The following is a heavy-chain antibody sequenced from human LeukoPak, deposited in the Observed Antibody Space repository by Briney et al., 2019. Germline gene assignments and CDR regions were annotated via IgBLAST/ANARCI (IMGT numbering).Heavy chain of an antibody. CDR1: GGSFSSYY. V-gene: IGHV4-34*01. Sequence: SETLSLTCTLSGGSFSSYYWSWIRQPPGKGLEWIGEINHSGSTNYNPSLKSRVTISVDTSKNQFSLKLSSVTAADTAVYYCAGQVGYSYGRFDYWGQGTLVTVSS. J-gene: IGHJ4*02. CDR2: INHSGST. D-gene: IGHD5-18*01. CDR3: AGQVGYSYGRFDY.